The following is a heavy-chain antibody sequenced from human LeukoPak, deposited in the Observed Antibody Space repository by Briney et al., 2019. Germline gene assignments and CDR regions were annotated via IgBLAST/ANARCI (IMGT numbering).Heavy chain of an antibody. CDR2: IYHSGYT. J-gene: IGHJ4*02. V-gene: IGHV4-34*01. Sequence: SETLSLTCAVHGVSVSGYYWSWICQSPGKGLEWIGEIYHSGYTNYNPSLKRRVTISAATSENQLSLRLTSVTAADTAVYYCARMRCGHTDNICYNYWGQGTLVTVSS. CDR3: ARMRCGHTDNICYNY. CDR1: GVSVSGYY. D-gene: IGHD2-8*01.